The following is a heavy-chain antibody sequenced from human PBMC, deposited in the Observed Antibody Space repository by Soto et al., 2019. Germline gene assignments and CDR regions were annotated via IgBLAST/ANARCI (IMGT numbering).Heavy chain of an antibody. Sequence: QVQLRESGPGLVKPSQTLSVICTVSVGSINSGGYYWNWIRQRPGKGLEWIRYMYYSGSTYYNPFLWSRVIISADTSDNNFSLKRSSVTSADTAVYFWARGYRQCGYSSRGVFEY. CDR3: ARGYRQCGYSSRGVFEY. CDR2: MYYSGST. J-gene: IGHJ1*01. CDR1: VGSINSGGYY. D-gene: IGHD6-13*01. V-gene: IGHV4-31*03.